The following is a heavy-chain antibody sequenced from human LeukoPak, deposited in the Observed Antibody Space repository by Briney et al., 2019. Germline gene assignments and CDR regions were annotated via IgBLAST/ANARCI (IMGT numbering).Heavy chain of an antibody. CDR1: GGTFSSYA. D-gene: IGHD5-18*01. CDR2: IIPILGIA. V-gene: IGHV1-69*04. CDR3: TRDLGVDTTMIFFDY. Sequence: GSSVKVSCKASGGTFSSYAISWVRQAPGQGLEWMGRIIPILGIANYAQKFQGRVTMTTDTSTSTAYMEVRGLRSDDTAVYYCTRDLGVDTTMIFFDYWGQGSLVTVSS. J-gene: IGHJ4*02.